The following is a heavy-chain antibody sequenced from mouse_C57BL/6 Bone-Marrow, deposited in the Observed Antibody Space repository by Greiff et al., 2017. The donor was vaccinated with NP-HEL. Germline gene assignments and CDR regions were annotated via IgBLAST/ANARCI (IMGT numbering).Heavy chain of an antibody. CDR3: ARGPTMVTTEAMDY. CDR1: GFTFSSYA. Sequence: EVHLVESGGGLVKPGGSLKLSCAASGFTFSSYAMSWVRQTPEKRLEWVATISDGGSYTDYPDNVKGRFTISRDNAKNNLYLQMSHLKSEDTAMYYCARGPTMVTTEAMDYWGQGTSVTVSS. D-gene: IGHD2-9*01. V-gene: IGHV5-4*01. J-gene: IGHJ4*01. CDR2: ISDGGSYT.